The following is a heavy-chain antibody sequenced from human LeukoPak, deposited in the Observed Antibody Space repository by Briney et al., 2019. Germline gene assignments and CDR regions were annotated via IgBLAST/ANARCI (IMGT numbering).Heavy chain of an antibody. J-gene: IGHJ4*02. Sequence: SETLSLTCAVSGYSISSGYYWGWIRPPPGEGLEWIGSNYHSGSTYYKPSLKSRVTITVDTSKNQFSLKPSSVTATDTAVYYCARHDRAIVASFDYWGQGTLVTISS. V-gene: IGHV4-38-2*01. CDR1: GYSISSGYY. CDR3: ARHDRAIVASFDY. CDR2: NYHSGST. D-gene: IGHD3-22*01.